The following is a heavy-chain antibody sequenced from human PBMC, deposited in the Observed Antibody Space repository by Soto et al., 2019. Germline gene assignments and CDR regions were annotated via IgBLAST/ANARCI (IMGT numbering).Heavy chain of an antibody. CDR3: TTPNMTQAN. CDR1: GFTFRNAW. J-gene: IGHJ4*02. CDR2: IKIKTDGGTT. V-gene: IGHV3-15*01. Sequence: GGSLRLSCAASGFTFRNAWISWVRQAPGKGLEWVGRIKIKTDGGTTDYAAPVKGRFTISRDDSKNTLYLQMNSLKTEDTAVYYCTTPNMTQANWGQGTLVTVSS.